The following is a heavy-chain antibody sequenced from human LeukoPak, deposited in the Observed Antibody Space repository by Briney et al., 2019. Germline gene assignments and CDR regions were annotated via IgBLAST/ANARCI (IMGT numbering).Heavy chain of an antibody. J-gene: IGHJ6*03. Sequence: PSETLSLTCAVYGGSLSGYYWTWIRQPPGKGLEWIGEINHSGSTNYNPSLKSRVTISVDTSKNQFSLKLSSVTAADTAVYYCARGGSPSYDSSGFYLYYYYYMDVWGKGTTVTVSS. CDR3: ARGGSPSYDSSGFYLYYYYYMDV. CDR1: GGSLSGYY. CDR2: INHSGST. V-gene: IGHV4-34*01. D-gene: IGHD3-22*01.